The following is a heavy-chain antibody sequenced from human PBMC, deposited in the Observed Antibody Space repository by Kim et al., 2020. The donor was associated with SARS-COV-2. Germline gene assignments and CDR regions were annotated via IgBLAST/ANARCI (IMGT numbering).Heavy chain of an antibody. V-gene: IGHV3-30*18. D-gene: IGHD3-10*01. Sequence: GGSLRLSCAASGFTFSSYGMHWVRQAPGKGLEWVAVISYDGSNKYYADSVKGRFTISRDNSKNTLYLQMNSLGAEDTAVYYCAKAPYYYGSGSYRGGLDYWGNGSLVSDSS. J-gene: IGHJ4*01. CDR1: GFTFSSYG. CDR3: AKAPYYYGSGSYRGGLDY. CDR2: ISYDGSNK.